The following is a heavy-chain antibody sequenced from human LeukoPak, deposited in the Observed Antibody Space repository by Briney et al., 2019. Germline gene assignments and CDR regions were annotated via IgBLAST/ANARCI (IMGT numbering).Heavy chain of an antibody. J-gene: IGHJ6*02. Sequence: GGSPRLSCAASGFTFSSYGMHWVRQAPGKGLEWVAVIWYDGSNKYYADSVKGRFTISRDNAKNTLYLQMNSLRAEDTAVYYCARSPHYFYGMDVWGQGTTVTVSS. CDR1: GFTFSSYG. V-gene: IGHV3-33*01. CDR2: IWYDGSNK. CDR3: ARSPHYFYGMDV.